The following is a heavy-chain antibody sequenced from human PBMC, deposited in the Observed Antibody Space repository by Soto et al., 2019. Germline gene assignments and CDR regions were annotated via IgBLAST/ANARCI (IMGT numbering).Heavy chain of an antibody. D-gene: IGHD2-2*01. CDR3: ARSQGSSTSLEIYYYYYYGMDV. CDR1: GGTFSSYA. CDR2: IIPISGTA. V-gene: IGHV1-69*01. Sequence: QVQLVQPGAEVKKPGSSVKVSCKASGGTFSSYAISWVRQAPGQGLEWMGGIIPISGTANYAQKFQGRVTITADESTSTAYMELSSQRSEDTAVYYCARSQGSSTSLEIYYYYYYGMDVWGQGTTVTVSS. J-gene: IGHJ6*02.